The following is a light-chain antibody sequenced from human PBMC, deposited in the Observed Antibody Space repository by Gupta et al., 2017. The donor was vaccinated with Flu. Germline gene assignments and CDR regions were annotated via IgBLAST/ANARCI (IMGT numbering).Light chain of an antibody. J-gene: IGKJ3*01. CDR3: LQTLQLPNT. CDR2: ELS. Sequence: DIVMTQTPLSLSVTPGQPASISCKSSQSLLHPDGKTRLFWYLQKPGQPPHLLIYELSKRFSGVPDRFSASESETDFTLKIRRMDAADVGVYYCLQTLQLPNTFGPGTTVDIK. CDR1: QSLLHPDGKTR. V-gene: IGKV2D-29*01.